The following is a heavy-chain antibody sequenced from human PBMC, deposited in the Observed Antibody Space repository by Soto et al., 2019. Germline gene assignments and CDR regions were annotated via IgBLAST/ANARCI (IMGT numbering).Heavy chain of an antibody. J-gene: IGHJ4*02. CDR3: ARGRYGDY. CDR1: GYGFTTYG. D-gene: IGHD1-1*01. CDR2: ISAHNGNT. V-gene: IGHV1-18*01. Sequence: QVHLVQSGAEVKKPGASVKVSCKGSGYGFTTYGITWVRQAPGQGLEWMAWISAHNGNTNYAQKLQGRVTVTIDTSTSTPYMELRSLRSDDTAVYYCARGRYGDYWGQGALVTVSS.